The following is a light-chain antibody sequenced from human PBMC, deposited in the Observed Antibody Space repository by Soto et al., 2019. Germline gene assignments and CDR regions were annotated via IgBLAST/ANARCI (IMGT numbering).Light chain of an antibody. CDR3: AAWDDSLNGRV. Sequence: QSALTQPRSVSGSPGQSVTISCTGTSSDVGGYDYVSWFRQHPGKVPKLMIYDVFKRPSGVPDRFSGSKSGNTASLTISGLQAEDEADYYCAAWDDSLNGRVFGTGTKVTVL. J-gene: IGLJ1*01. V-gene: IGLV2-11*01. CDR2: DVF. CDR1: SSDVGGYDY.